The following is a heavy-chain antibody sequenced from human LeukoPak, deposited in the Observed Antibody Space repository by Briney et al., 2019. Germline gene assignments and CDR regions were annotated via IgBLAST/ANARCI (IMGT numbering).Heavy chain of an antibody. J-gene: IGHJ4*02. CDR2: ISGSGGST. D-gene: IGHD6-13*01. CDR1: GYTFSSYG. V-gene: IGHV3-23*01. CDR3: AKDWTPASGRGGYFDY. Sequence: PGGSLRLSCAASGYTFSSYGMSWVRQARGKGLEWVSAISGSGGSTYYADSVKGRFTISRDNSKNTLYLQMNSLRSEDTAVYYCAKDWTPASGRGGYFDYWGQGTLVTVTS.